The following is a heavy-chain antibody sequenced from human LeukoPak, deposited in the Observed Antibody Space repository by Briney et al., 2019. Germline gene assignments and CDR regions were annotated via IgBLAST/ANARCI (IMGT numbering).Heavy chain of an antibody. V-gene: IGHV4-38-2*02. CDR1: GYSISSGYY. CDR3: ARGVIRITMIVVGFDP. CDR2: IYHSGST. J-gene: IGHJ5*02. D-gene: IGHD3-22*01. Sequence: SETPSLTCTVSGYSISSGYYWGWIRQPPGKGLEWIGSIYHSGSTYYNPSLQSRVTISVDTSKNQFSLKLSSVTAADTAVYYCARGVIRITMIVVGFDPWGQGTLVTVSS.